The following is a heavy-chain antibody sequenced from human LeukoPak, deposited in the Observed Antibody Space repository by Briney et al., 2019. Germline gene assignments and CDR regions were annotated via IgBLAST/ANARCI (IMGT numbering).Heavy chain of an antibody. V-gene: IGHV1-69*05. CDR1: GGTFSSYA. CDR3: ARALVYLTHTPSGVQYNWFDP. CDR2: IIPIFGTA. J-gene: IGHJ5*02. D-gene: IGHD2-8*01. Sequence: SVKVSCKASGGTFSSYAISWVRQAPGQGLEWMGGIIPIFGTANYAQKFQGRVTITTDESTSTAYMELSSLRSEDTAVYYCARALVYLTHTPSGVQYNWFDPWGQGTLVTVSS.